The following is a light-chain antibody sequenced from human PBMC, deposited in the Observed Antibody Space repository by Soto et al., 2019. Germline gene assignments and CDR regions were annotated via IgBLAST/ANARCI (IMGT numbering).Light chain of an antibody. CDR1: SSDVGCYNY. Sequence: QSALTQPRSVSGSPGQSVTISCTGTSSDVGCYNYVSWYQQHPGKAPKFMIYDVSNRPSGVSNRFSGSKSGNTASLTISGLQAEDEADYYCSSYTTSNTRQIVFGTGTKVTV. V-gene: IGLV2-11*01. J-gene: IGLJ1*01. CDR3: SSYTTSNTRQIV. CDR2: DVS.